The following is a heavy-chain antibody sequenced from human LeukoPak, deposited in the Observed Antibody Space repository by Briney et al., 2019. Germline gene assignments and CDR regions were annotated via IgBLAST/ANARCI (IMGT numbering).Heavy chain of an antibody. CDR2: ISYSGST. CDR1: GGSFSSGSDY. Sequence: SETLSLTCTVSGGSFSSGSDYWSWIRQPPGKGLEWIGHISYSGSTNYNPSLKSRVTISLDTSKNQLSLKLSSVTTADTAVYYCARGQAALWFGELWGQGTLVTVSS. CDR3: ARGQAALWFGEL. J-gene: IGHJ4*02. V-gene: IGHV4-61*01. D-gene: IGHD3-10*01.